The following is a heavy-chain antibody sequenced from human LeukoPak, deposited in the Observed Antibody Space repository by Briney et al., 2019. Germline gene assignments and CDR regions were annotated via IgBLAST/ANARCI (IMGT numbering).Heavy chain of an antibody. Sequence: PGRSLRLSCAASGFTFSSYAMHWVRQAPGKGLEWVAVISYDGSNKYYADSVKGRFTISRDNSKNTLYLQMNSLRAEDTAVYYCARDPYYYDSSGQLSQFASGYFQHWGQGTLVTVSS. CDR2: ISYDGSNK. D-gene: IGHD3-22*01. V-gene: IGHV3-30*01. CDR3: ARDPYYYDSSGQLSQFASGYFQH. J-gene: IGHJ1*01. CDR1: GFTFSSYA.